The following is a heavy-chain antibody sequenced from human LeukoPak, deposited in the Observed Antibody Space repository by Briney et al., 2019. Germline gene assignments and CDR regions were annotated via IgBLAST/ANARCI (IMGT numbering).Heavy chain of an antibody. Sequence: GESLKISCKGSGYSFSNYWIGWVRQMPGKGLEWVGIILPANSETRYSPSFQGQVTMSADKSISNAYLQWSSLKAADTAMYYCARQYYDILTDPNYFDSWGQGTLVTVSS. CDR3: ARQYYDILTDPNYFDS. J-gene: IGHJ4*02. CDR1: GYSFSNYW. CDR2: ILPANSET. D-gene: IGHD3-9*01. V-gene: IGHV5-51*01.